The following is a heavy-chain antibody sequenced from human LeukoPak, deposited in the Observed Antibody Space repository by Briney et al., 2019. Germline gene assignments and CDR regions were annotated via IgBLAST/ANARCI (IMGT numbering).Heavy chain of an antibody. V-gene: IGHV4-61*08. CDR2: IYSSGNT. D-gene: IGHD3-22*01. J-gene: IGHJ4*02. CDR3: ARRDGSGYYHY. Sequence: PSETLSLTCTVSGDSFRNDDYYWNWLRQPPGKGLEWIGYIYSSGNTNDDPSLRSRVTISVDKSKNQFSLKLSSVTAADTAVYYCARRDGSGYYHYWGQGTLVTVSS. CDR1: GDSFRNDDYY.